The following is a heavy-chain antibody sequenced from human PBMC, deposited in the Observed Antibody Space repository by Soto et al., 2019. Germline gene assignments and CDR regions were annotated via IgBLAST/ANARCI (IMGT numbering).Heavy chain of an antibody. Sequence: PGGSLRLSCEASGFTFSAFGVHWVRQAPGKGLEWVGQIRSKADGGTIVYPAPVKDRFIISRDDSRNTLYLQMNSLKTEDTAVYYCATAHPRGPDYWGQGTLVTVSS. J-gene: IGHJ4*02. D-gene: IGHD5-12*01. CDR2: IRSKADGGTI. V-gene: IGHV3-15*01. CDR3: ATAHPRGPDY. CDR1: GFTFSAFG.